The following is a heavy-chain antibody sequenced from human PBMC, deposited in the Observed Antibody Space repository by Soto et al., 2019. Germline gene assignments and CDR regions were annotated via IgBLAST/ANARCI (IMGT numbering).Heavy chain of an antibody. V-gene: IGHV1-18*01. CDR1: GYTFTSYR. J-gene: IGHJ4*02. Sequence: ASVKVSCKASGYTFTSYRISWVRQAPGQGLEWMGWISAYNGNTNYAQKHQGRVTMTTATSTNTVFLELRSLKSDDTAIYYCARDRLRGYDSSGFYSWGQGTMVTVSS. CDR2: ISAYNGNT. CDR3: ARDRLRGYDSSGFYS. D-gene: IGHD3-22*01.